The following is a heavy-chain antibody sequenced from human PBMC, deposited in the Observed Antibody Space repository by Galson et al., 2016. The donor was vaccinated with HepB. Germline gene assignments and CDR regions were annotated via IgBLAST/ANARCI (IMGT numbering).Heavy chain of an antibody. CDR3: ANFRTSYSDY. J-gene: IGHJ4*02. V-gene: IGHV3-23*03. Sequence: SLRLSCAASGFTFSSFAMNWVRQAPGKGLEWVSLIYNGGGSTFYADSVKGRFTISRDNSKNTLYLQMNSLRADDTAVYYCANFRTSYSDYWGQGVLVTVSS. D-gene: IGHD2-2*01. CDR2: IYNGGGST. CDR1: GFTFSSFA.